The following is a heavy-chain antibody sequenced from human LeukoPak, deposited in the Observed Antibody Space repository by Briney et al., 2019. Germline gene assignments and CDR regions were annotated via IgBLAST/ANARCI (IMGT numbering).Heavy chain of an antibody. Sequence: ASVKVSYKASGYTFTSYGISWVRQAPGQGLEWMGWISAYNGNTNYAQKLRGRVTMTTDTSTSTAYMELRSLRSDDTAVYYCARFDCSSTSCSPYYYYYYMDVWGKGTTVTVSS. CDR1: GYTFTSYG. CDR3: ARFDCSSTSCSPYYYYYYMDV. J-gene: IGHJ6*03. CDR2: ISAYNGNT. D-gene: IGHD2-2*01. V-gene: IGHV1-18*01.